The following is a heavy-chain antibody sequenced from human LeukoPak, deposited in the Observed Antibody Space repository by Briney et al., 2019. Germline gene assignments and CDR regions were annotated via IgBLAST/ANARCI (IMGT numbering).Heavy chain of an antibody. CDR1: GRSFSGYY. J-gene: IGHJ6*03. CDR2: VNHSGRT. D-gene: IGHD3-10*01. CDR3: ARGIRGVIITTNYYNMDV. V-gene: IGHV4-34*01. Sequence: SETLSLTCAVYGRSFSGYYWSWVRQPPGKRLEWMGEVNHSGRTSYNPSLKSRVTISADTSKNQFSLRMTSLTAADTAVYYCARGIRGVIITTNYYNMDVWGPGTTVTVSS.